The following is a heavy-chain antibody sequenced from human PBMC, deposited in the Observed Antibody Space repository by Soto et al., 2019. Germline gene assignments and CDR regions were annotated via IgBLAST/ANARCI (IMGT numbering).Heavy chain of an antibody. CDR3: ARGRHIVVVTAISLFDY. CDR2: MSPNSGNT. J-gene: IGHJ4*02. CDR1: GYTFTSYD. Sequence: GASVKVSCKASGYTFTSYDINWVRQATGQGLEWMGWMSPNSGNTGYAQKFQGRVTMTRDTSISTVYMELSSLRSEDTAVYYCARGRHIVVVTAISLFDYWGQGTLVTVSS. V-gene: IGHV1-8*01. D-gene: IGHD2-21*02.